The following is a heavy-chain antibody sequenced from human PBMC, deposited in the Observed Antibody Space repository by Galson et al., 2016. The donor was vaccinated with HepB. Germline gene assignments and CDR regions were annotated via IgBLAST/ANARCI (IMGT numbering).Heavy chain of an antibody. Sequence: SLRLSCAVSGFTFSKYWMSWVRQAPGKGLEWVANIKEDGSERYFVDSVKGRFTVSRDNAKNSLYLQMNSLRDEVTAVYYCARVYDYVWVGSHFDYWGQGTLGTVSS. J-gene: IGHJ4*02. D-gene: IGHD3-16*01. CDR3: ARVYDYVWVGSHFDY. CDR2: IKEDGSER. V-gene: IGHV3-7*01. CDR1: GFTFSKYW.